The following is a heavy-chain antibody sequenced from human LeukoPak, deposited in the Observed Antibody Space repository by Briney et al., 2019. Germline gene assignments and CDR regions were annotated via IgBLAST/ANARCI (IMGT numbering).Heavy chain of an antibody. Sequence: PSETLSLTCAVSDYSISSGYYWGWIRQPPGNGLEWIGSIYHSESTYYNPSLKSRFTKSVDTSKNQFFLKLSSVTAADTAVYYCARPYSGSYGAFDIWGQGTMVTVSS. CDR2: IYHSEST. CDR3: ARPYSGSYGAFDI. D-gene: IGHD1-26*01. J-gene: IGHJ3*02. V-gene: IGHV4-38-2*01. CDR1: DYSISSGYY.